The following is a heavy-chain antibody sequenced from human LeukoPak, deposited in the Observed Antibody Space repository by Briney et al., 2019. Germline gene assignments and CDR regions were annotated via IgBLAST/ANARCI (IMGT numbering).Heavy chain of an antibody. J-gene: IGHJ5*02. D-gene: IGHD2-2*02. Sequence: ASVKVSCKASGYTFTGYYMHWVRQAPGQGLEWMGWINPNSGGANYAQKFQGRVTMTRDTSISTAYMELSRLRSDDTAVYYCARDRGYCSSTSCYTWFDPWGQGTLVTVST. CDR3: ARDRGYCSSTSCYTWFDP. CDR2: INPNSGGA. V-gene: IGHV1-2*02. CDR1: GYTFTGYY.